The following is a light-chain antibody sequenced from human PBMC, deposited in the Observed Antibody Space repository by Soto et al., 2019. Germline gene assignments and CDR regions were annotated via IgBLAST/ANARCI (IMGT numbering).Light chain of an antibody. V-gene: IGKV1-6*01. CDR1: QDIRND. CDR2: AAS. Sequence: AIQMTQSPSSLSGSVGDRVTIACRASQDIRNDLGWYQQKPGKAPKLLIYAASSLQSGVASRFSGSGSGTDFTLTISSLQPEDFATYYCLQDYNSHRTFSQGTKVDIK. CDR3: LQDYNSHRT. J-gene: IGKJ1*01.